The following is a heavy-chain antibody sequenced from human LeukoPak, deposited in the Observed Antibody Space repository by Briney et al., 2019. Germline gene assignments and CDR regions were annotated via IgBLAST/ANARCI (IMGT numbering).Heavy chain of an antibody. V-gene: IGHV3-9*01. CDR2: ISWNSGSI. CDR1: GFTFDDYA. Sequence: GRSLRLSCAASGFTFDDYAMHWVRQAPGKGLEWVSGISWNSGSIGYVDSVKGRFTISRDNAKNSLYLQMNSLGVEDTAVYYCKSGGAAPGNFDYWGQGALVTVSS. CDR3: KSGGAAPGNFDY. J-gene: IGHJ4*02. D-gene: IGHD6-13*01.